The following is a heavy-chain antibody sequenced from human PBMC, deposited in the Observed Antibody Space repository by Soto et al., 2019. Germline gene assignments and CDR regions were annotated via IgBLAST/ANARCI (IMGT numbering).Heavy chain of an antibody. CDR2: VYYTGST. CDR3: ARTVAVPGAHSGY. J-gene: IGHJ4*02. V-gene: IGHV4-59*01. Sequence: SETLSLTCSVSGGSISGSYWSWIRQSPGKGLEWLGYVYYTGSTNSSPSLRSRVSISVETSKSEFSLRLSSATAAATAVYVCARTVAVPGAHSGYWGQGT. D-gene: IGHD6-19*01. CDR1: GGSISGSY.